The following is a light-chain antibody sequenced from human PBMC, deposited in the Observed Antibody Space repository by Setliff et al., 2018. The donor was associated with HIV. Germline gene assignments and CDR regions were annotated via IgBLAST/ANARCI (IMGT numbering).Light chain of an antibody. V-gene: IGLV2-11*01. CDR1: SSDVGVYNY. CDR3: CSYAAIPPDV. J-gene: IGLJ1*01. CDR2: DVT. Sequence: QSALTQPRSVSWSPGQSVTISCTGTSSDVGVYNYVTWYQHHPGKAPKLMIYDVTTRPSGVPDRFSGSKSGNTASLTISGLQADDEADYYCCSYAAIPPDVFGTGTKVTV.